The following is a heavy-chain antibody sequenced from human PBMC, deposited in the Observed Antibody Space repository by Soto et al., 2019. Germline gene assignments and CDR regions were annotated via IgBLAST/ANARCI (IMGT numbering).Heavy chain of an antibody. D-gene: IGHD1-1*01. Sequence: EVQLVESGGGLVKPGGSLRLSCAGSGFTFSGYSMNWVRQAPGKGLEWVSSISSSSNNMYYADSVKGRFTMSRDNAKNSLYLQMNSLIVNDTAVYYCARDLASATGTFDYWGQGTLVTVSS. CDR1: GFTFSGYS. J-gene: IGHJ4*02. V-gene: IGHV3-21*02. CDR3: ARDLASATGTFDY. CDR2: ISSSSNNM.